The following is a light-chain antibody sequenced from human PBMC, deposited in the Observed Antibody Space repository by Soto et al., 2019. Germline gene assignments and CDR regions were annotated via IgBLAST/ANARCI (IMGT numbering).Light chain of an antibody. J-gene: IGKJ1*01. Sequence: EIVLTQSPGSLSLSPGERATLSFMASQSVSSYLAWYQQKPGQAPRLLIYGASSRATGFPDSFSGSGSGTDFSLTISRLEPEDSAVYYCQQYSSPPRTFGQGTKVEIK. CDR2: GAS. V-gene: IGKV3-20*01. CDR3: QQYSSPPRT. CDR1: QSVSSY.